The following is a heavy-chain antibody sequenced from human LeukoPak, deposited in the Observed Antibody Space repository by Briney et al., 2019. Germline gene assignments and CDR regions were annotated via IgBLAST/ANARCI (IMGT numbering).Heavy chain of an antibody. Sequence: SETLSLTCTVSGGSISSYYWSWIRQPAGKGLEWIGRMYISGSTNYNPSLKSRVTMSVDTSKNQFSLKLSSVTAADTAVYYCARGRRWLTESEAFDIWGQGTMVSVSS. D-gene: IGHD6-19*01. CDR1: GGSISSYY. CDR2: MYISGST. V-gene: IGHV4-4*07. J-gene: IGHJ3*02. CDR3: ARGRRWLTESEAFDI.